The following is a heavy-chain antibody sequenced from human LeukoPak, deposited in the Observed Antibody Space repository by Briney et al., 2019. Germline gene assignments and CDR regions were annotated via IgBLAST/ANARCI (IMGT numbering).Heavy chain of an antibody. V-gene: IGHV3-23*01. D-gene: IGHD3-3*01. Sequence: QAGGSLRLSCAASGFTFSSYAMSWVRQAPGKGLEWVSAISGSGGSTYYADSVKGGFTISRDNSKNTLYLQMNSLRAEDTAVYYCANVRFLEWLFFVYWGQGTLVTVSS. CDR2: ISGSGGST. J-gene: IGHJ4*02. CDR1: GFTFSSYA. CDR3: ANVRFLEWLFFVY.